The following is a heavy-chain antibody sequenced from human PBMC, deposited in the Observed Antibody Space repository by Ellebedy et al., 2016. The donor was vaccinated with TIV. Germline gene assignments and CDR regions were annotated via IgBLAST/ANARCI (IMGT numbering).Heavy chain of an antibody. J-gene: IGHJ6*02. CDR3: VRDRHALFRAGMDV. V-gene: IGHV3-64*02. Sequence: PGGSLRLSCAAAGFMLSNSAVSWVRQAPGKRLEYVAGFSPYGEVTHYADSVKGRFTLSRDSSSHTVFLQMGSLRVEDTTVYYCVRDRHALFRAGMDVWGQGTTVAVS. CDR1: GFMLSNSA. CDR2: FSPYGEVT. D-gene: IGHD3-10*01.